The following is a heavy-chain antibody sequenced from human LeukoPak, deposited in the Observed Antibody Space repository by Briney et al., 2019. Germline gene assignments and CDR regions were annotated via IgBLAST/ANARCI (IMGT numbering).Heavy chain of an antibody. Sequence: SETLSLTCTVSGDSISSGPYYWGWIRQPPGKGLEWIGSIYHSGSTYYNPSLKSRVTISVDTSKNQFSLKLSSVTAADTAVYYCARDVPATAIQGFYFDYWGQGTLVTVSS. D-gene: IGHD2-2*02. CDR2: IYHSGST. CDR1: GDSISSGPYY. V-gene: IGHV4-39*07. CDR3: ARDVPATAIQGFYFDY. J-gene: IGHJ4*02.